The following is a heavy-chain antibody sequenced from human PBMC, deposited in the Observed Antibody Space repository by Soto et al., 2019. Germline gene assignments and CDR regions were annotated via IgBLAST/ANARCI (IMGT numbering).Heavy chain of an antibody. Sequence: SLTCAVSGGSISSSNWWSWVRQSPGKGLEWIGEIYYSGTTKYNPPLKSRVTISVDKSKNQFSLKMYSVTAADTAVYYCARDQGYCSGGSCYVFDSWGQGTLVTVSS. CDR1: GGSISSSNW. V-gene: IGHV4-4*02. CDR3: ARDQGYCSGGSCYVFDS. CDR2: IYYSGTT. J-gene: IGHJ4*02. D-gene: IGHD2-15*01.